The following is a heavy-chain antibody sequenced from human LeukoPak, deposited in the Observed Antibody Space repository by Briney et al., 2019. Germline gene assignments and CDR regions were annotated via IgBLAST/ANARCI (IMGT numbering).Heavy chain of an antibody. J-gene: IGHJ1*01. CDR1: GGSISSSSYY. D-gene: IGHD6-13*01. Sequence: SETLSLTCTVSGGSISSSSYYWGWIRQPPGKGLEWIGSIYYGGSTYYNPSLKSRVTISVDTSKNQFSLKLSSVTAADTAVYYCARLNNSSSWYFGEYFQHWGQGTLVTVSS. CDR2: IYYGGST. V-gene: IGHV4-39*01. CDR3: ARLNNSSSWYFGEYFQH.